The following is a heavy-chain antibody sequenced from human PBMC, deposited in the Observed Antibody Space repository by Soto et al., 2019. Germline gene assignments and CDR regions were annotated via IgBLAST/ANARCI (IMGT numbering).Heavy chain of an antibody. CDR1: GFTFSSYS. CDR3: ARDVLRFLEWKGHTMGGEYYFDY. Sequence: EVQLVESGGGLVQPGGSLRLSCAASGFTFSSYSMNWVRQAPGKGLEWVSYISSSSSTIYYADSVKGRFTISRDNAKNSLYLQMNSLRDEDTAVYYCARDVLRFLEWKGHTMGGEYYFDYWGQGTLVTVSS. D-gene: IGHD3-3*01. V-gene: IGHV3-48*02. CDR2: ISSSSSTI. J-gene: IGHJ4*02.